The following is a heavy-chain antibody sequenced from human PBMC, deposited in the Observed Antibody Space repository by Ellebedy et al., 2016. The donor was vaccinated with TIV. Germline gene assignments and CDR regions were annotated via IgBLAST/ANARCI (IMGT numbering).Heavy chain of an antibody. J-gene: IGHJ4*02. D-gene: IGHD6-19*01. V-gene: IGHV3-30*18. CDR2: ISSDGISK. CDR3: AKDLGRWLDYFDY. CDR1: GFTFRSYG. Sequence: GGSLRLSCAASGFTFRSYGMHWVRQAPGKGLEWVAVISSDGISKNYADSAKGRFTISRDNSKNTLFLQMNSLRPDDTAVYYCAKDLGRWLDYFDYWGQGALVTVSS.